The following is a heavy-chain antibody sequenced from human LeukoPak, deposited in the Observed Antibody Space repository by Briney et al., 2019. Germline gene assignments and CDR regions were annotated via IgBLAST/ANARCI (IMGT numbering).Heavy chain of an antibody. Sequence: ASVKVSCKASGYTFTSYSISWVRQAPGQGLEWMGWISAYNGNTNYAQKLQGRVTMTTDTSTSTAYMELRSLRSDDTAVYYCASTPVREGSYYFDYWGQGTLVTVSS. CDR3: ASTPVREGSYYFDY. V-gene: IGHV1-18*01. D-gene: IGHD3-10*01. CDR2: ISAYNGNT. CDR1: GYTFTSYS. J-gene: IGHJ4*02.